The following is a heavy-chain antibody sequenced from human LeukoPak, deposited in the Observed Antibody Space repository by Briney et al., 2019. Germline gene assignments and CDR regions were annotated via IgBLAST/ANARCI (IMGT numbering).Heavy chain of an antibody. CDR1: GFIFSTYG. CDR2: IANDGRDK. V-gene: IGHV3-30*18. CDR3: AKDLRPAAAGYYFDY. J-gene: IGHJ4*02. D-gene: IGHD6-13*01. Sequence: GGSLRLSCAASGFIFSTYGMHWVRQAPGKGLEWVAVIANDGRDKKYRDSVKGRFTISRDNSKNTLYPQMNSLRAEDTAVYYCAKDLRPAAAGYYFDYWGQGTQVTVSS.